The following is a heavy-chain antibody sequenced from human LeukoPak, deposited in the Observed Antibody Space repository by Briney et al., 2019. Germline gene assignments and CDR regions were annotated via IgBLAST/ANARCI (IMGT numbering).Heavy chain of an antibody. J-gene: IGHJ4*02. D-gene: IGHD2-2*02. CDR2: INHSGST. V-gene: IGHV4-34*01. Sequence: PSETLSLTCAVYGGSFSGYYWSWIRQPPGKGLEWIGEINHSGSTNYNPSLKSRVTTSVDTSKNQFSLKLSSVTAADAAVYYCARGGNSDIVVVPAAIRGIDYWGQGTLVTVSS. CDR3: ARGGNSDIVVVPAAIRGIDY. CDR1: GGSFSGYY.